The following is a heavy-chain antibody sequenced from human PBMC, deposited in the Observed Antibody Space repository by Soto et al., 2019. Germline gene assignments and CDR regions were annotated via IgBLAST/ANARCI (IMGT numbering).Heavy chain of an antibody. CDR3: AKDLGSYLSPAFDY. CDR2: ISSSSDVI. D-gene: IGHD1-26*01. J-gene: IGHJ4*02. CDR1: VFSFSRFE. V-gene: IGHV3-48*03. Sequence: PWWSLRLSCSASVFSFSRFEMNWCRQAPGKGLEWVSYISSSSDVIYYADSVKGRFTISRDNAKNSLYLQMSSLRAEDTAVYFCAKDLGSYLSPAFDYWGLGTLVTVSS.